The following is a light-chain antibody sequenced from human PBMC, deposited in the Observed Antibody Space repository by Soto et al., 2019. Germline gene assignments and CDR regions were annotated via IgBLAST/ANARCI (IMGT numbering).Light chain of an antibody. CDR1: KSVSSN. J-gene: IGKJ4*01. CDR3: QQRSTWPPRLT. Sequence: EIVMTQSPATLSVSPGERATLSCRATKSVSSNLAWYQQKPGQAPRLLIYDASKRAAGIQARFSGSGSGTDFNLTITSLESEDFAVYYCQQRSTWPPRLTFGGGTKVDI. CDR2: DAS. V-gene: IGKV3-11*01.